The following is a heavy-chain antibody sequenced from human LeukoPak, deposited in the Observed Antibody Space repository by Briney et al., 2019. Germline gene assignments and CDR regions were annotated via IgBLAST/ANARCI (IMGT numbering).Heavy chain of an antibody. Sequence: SETLSLTCTVSGGSISGSSYYWGWLRQPPGKGLEWIGSIYYSGSTYYNPSLKSRVTISVDTSKNQFSLKLSSVTAADTAVYYCARDDYYDSSGYYGIDYWGQGTLVTVSS. CDR1: GGSISGSSYY. CDR3: ARDDYYDSSGYYGIDY. V-gene: IGHV4-39*02. D-gene: IGHD3-22*01. CDR2: IYYSGST. J-gene: IGHJ4*02.